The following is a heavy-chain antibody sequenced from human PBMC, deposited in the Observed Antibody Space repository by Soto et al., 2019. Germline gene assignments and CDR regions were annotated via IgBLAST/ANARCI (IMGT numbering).Heavy chain of an antibody. D-gene: IGHD3-22*01. CDR1: GFKYTDFA. CDR3: ARRAWDSYYAIDV. Sequence: VQLVESGGGEVQPGRSLRLSCAASGFKYTDFALLWVRQAPGKGLEWVAIISYDGSDKYYADSVKGRFVISRDNPKNTLYLEMISLRPEDTAVYFCARRAWDSYYAIDVWGQGTTVTVFS. V-gene: IGHV3-30*09. J-gene: IGHJ6*02. CDR2: ISYDGSDK.